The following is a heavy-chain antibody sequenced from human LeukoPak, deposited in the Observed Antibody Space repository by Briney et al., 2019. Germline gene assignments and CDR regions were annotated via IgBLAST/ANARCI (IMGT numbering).Heavy chain of an antibody. V-gene: IGHV3-48*04. Sequence: PGGSLRLSCTASGFTFGDYAMSWFRQAPGKGLEWVSYITISSSSMYYADSVKGRFTISRDNAKNSLYLQMNSLRAEDTAVYYCARDSIVGVTPGPLDYWGQGTLVTVSS. CDR1: GFTFGDYA. D-gene: IGHD1-26*01. CDR2: ITISSSSM. CDR3: ARDSIVGVTPGPLDY. J-gene: IGHJ4*02.